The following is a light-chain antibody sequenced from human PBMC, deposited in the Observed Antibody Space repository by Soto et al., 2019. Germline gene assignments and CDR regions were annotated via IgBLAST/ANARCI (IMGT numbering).Light chain of an antibody. CDR1: SSDVGSYNY. CDR3: SSYAGSSLGV. Sequence: QSALTQPPSASGSPGQSVTISCTGTSSDVGSYNYVSWYQQHPGKAPKLMIYEVSKRPSGVPDRFSGSKSGNTASLTVSGLQAEDEADYYCSSYAGSSLGVFGGGTKVTVL. CDR2: EVS. V-gene: IGLV2-8*01. J-gene: IGLJ3*02.